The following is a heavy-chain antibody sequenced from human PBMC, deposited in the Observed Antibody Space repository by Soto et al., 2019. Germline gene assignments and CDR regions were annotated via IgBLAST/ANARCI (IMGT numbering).Heavy chain of an antibody. CDR1: GVTFTSSA. CDR3: ARLGLIAARTFTSFDY. V-gene: IGHV1-69*13. Sequence: SVKVSCKASGVTFTSSAVRWVRQARGQGLEWMGGIIPSFGTANYAQKFQDRVTITADESTSTAYMELSSLRSEDTAVYYCARLGLIAARTFTSFDYWGQGTLVTVSS. J-gene: IGHJ4*02. D-gene: IGHD6-13*01. CDR2: IIPSFGTA.